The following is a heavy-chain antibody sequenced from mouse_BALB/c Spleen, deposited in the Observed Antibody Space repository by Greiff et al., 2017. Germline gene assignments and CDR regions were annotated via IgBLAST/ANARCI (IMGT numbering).Heavy chain of an antibody. V-gene: IGHV1-69*02. J-gene: IGHJ4*01. CDR3: ASGGYGLMDD. CDR1: GYTFTSYW. Sequence: VQLQQSGAELVKPGASVKLSCKASGYTFTSYWMHWVKQRPGQGLEWIGEIDPSDSYTNYNQKFKGKATLTVDKSSSTAYMQLSSLTSEDSAVYYCASGGYGLMDDWGQGTSVTVSS. CDR2: IDPSDSYT. D-gene: IGHD1-1*02.